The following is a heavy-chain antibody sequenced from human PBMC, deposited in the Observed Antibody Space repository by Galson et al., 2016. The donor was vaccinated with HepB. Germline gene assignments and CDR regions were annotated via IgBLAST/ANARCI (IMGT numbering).Heavy chain of an antibody. D-gene: IGHD6-19*01. V-gene: IGHV3-30*03. CDR3: AREDPNIAVAALDY. CDR1: GFTFSSYG. CDR2: ISYDGSST. Sequence: SLRLSCAASGFTFSSYGMHWVRQAPGKGLEWVAVISYDGSSTYYADSVKGRFTISRDDSKNTLYLQLNSLRAEDTAVYYCAREDPNIAVAALDYWGQGTLVTVSS. J-gene: IGHJ4*02.